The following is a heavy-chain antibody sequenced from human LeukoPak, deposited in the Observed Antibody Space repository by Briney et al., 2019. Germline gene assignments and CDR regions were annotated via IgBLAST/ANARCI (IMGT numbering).Heavy chain of an antibody. CDR1: GFTFSSYS. V-gene: IGHV3-21*04. D-gene: IGHD3-9*01. CDR3: ARENYFDDNGLNPPFDS. Sequence: GGSVRLSCAASGFTFSSYSMNWVRQAPGKGLEWVSSISRSSSYIYYADSLKGRFTISRDNAKNSLYLQMNSLRAEDTAIYYCARENYFDDNGLNPPFDSWGQGTLVTVAS. CDR2: ISRSSSYI. J-gene: IGHJ4*02.